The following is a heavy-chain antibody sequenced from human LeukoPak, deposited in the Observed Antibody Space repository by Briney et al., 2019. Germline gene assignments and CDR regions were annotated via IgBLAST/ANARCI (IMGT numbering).Heavy chain of an antibody. CDR3: VRDFEVPAAAPDYYYFYYMDV. D-gene: IGHD2-2*01. CDR2: ISSGGTTI. V-gene: IGHV3-48*04. Sequence: GGSLRLSCAVSRFTFSVYGMNWVRQAPGKGLEWLSHISSGGTTIYYADSVKGRFTVSRDNVENSLFLQMNSLRVDDTAVYYCVRDFEVPAAAPDYYYFYYMDVWGTGTTVTVSS. J-gene: IGHJ6*03. CDR1: RFTFSVYG.